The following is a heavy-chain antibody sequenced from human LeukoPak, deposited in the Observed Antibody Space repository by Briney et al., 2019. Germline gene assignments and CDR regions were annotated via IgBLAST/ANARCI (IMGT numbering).Heavy chain of an antibody. D-gene: IGHD2-2*02. J-gene: IGHJ5*02. CDR2: INPSGGST. CDR3: ARSPIYCSSTSCYTGDNWFDP. Sequence: ASVKVSCKASGYTFTSYYMHWVRQAPGQGLEWMGIINPSGGSTSYAQKFQGRVTITRDMSTSTVYMELSSLRSEDTAVYYCARSPIYCSSTSCYTGDNWFDPWGRGTLVTVSS. V-gene: IGHV1-46*01. CDR1: GYTFTSYY.